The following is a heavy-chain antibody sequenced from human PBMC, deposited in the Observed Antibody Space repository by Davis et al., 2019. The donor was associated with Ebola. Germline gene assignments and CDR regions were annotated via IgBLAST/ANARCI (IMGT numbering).Heavy chain of an antibody. Sequence: SLRLSCAASGFTFVDYAMHWVRQAPGKGLEWVSGISWNSGSIGYADSVKGRFTISRDNSKNTYLQMNSLRDEDTAVYYCARGRVVVTAMSEYWGQGTLVTVSS. V-gene: IGHV3-9*01. CDR1: GFTFVDYA. J-gene: IGHJ4*02. D-gene: IGHD2-21*02. CDR2: ISWNSGSI. CDR3: ARGRVVVTAMSEY.